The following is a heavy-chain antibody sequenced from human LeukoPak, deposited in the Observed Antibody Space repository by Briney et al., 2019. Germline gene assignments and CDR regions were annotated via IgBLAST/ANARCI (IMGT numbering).Heavy chain of an antibody. J-gene: IGHJ5*02. D-gene: IGHD3-10*01. CDR3: AKDGLRHYYYGSGSHPNWFDP. CDR2: ISGSGGST. Sequence: PGGSLRLSCAASGFTFSSYAMSWVRQAPGKGLEWVSAISGSGGSTYYADSVKGRFTISRDNSKNTLYLQMNSLRAEDTAVYYCAKDGLRHYYYGSGSHPNWFDPWGQGTLVTVSS. V-gene: IGHV3-23*01. CDR1: GFTFSSYA.